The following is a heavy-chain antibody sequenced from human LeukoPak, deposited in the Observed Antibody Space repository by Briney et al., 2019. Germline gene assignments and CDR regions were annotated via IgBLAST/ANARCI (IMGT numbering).Heavy chain of an antibody. D-gene: IGHD5-12*01. CDR1: GFTFIHYW. CDR2: INQDGSEE. CDR3: VRDSEVSGYDLLDY. J-gene: IGHJ4*02. Sequence: GGSLRLSCAASGFTFIHYWMTWVRQAPGRGLERVAQINQDGSEEYYMDSVKAGFTISRDNAKNSVFLQMNSLRAQDTAVYYCVRDSEVSGYDLLDYWGQGTLVTVSS. V-gene: IGHV3-7*01.